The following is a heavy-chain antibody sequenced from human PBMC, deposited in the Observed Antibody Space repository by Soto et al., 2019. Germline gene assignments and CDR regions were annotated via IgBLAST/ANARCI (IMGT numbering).Heavy chain of an antibody. J-gene: IGHJ4*02. Sequence: XGSLRLSCAASGFTFSSYAMSWVRQAPGKGLEWVSAISGSGGSTYYADSVKGRFTISRDNSKNTLYLQMNSLRAEDTAVYYCATSLSRITMIVVVITPFDYWGQGTQVTVSS. V-gene: IGHV3-23*01. CDR3: ATSLSRITMIVVVITPFDY. CDR2: ISGSGGST. D-gene: IGHD3-22*01. CDR1: GFTFSSYA.